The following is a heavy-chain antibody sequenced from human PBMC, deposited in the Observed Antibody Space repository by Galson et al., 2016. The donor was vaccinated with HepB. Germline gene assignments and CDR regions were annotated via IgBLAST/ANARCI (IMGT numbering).Heavy chain of an antibody. J-gene: IGHJ3*02. Sequence: PALVKPTQTLTLTCTFSGFSLSTSGVAVGWIRQPPGKALEWLALVYWDDDKRYRPSLKSRLTITKDTSKNQVVLTMTTLDPVDTAAYYCARSTLTTVTSYPFDIWGQGTVVTVSS. D-gene: IGHD4-17*01. CDR2: VYWDDDK. CDR1: GFSLSTSGVA. V-gene: IGHV2-5*02. CDR3: ARSTLTTVTSYPFDI.